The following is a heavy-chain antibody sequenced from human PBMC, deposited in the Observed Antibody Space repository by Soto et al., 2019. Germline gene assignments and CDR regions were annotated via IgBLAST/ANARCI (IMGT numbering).Heavy chain of an antibody. J-gene: IGHJ4*02. Sequence: GGSLRLSCAASGFTFSSYAMSWVRQAPGKGLEWVSAISGSGSSTYYADSVKGRFTISRDNSKNTLYLQMNSLRAEDTAVYYCATSYGNAWYTYWGQGTQVTVSS. V-gene: IGHV3-23*01. CDR1: GFTFSSYA. CDR3: ATSYGNAWYTY. CDR2: ISGSGSST. D-gene: IGHD6-13*01.